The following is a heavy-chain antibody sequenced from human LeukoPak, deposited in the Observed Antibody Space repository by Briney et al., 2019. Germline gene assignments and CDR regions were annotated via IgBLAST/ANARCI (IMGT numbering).Heavy chain of an antibody. CDR3: ARDRTMVRGVIITHYYMDV. CDR1: GFTFDDYA. J-gene: IGHJ6*03. CDR2: ISWDGGST. V-gene: IGHV3-43D*03. D-gene: IGHD3-10*01. Sequence: GGSLRLSCAASGFTFDDYAIHWVRQAPGKCLECVSLISWDGGSTYYADSVKGRFTISSANAKNSLYLQINSLRAEDKAVYYCARDRTMVRGVIITHYYMDVWGKGTTVTVSS.